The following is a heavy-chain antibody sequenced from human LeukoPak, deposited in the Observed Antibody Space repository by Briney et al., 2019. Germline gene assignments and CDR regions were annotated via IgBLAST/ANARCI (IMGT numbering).Heavy chain of an antibody. CDR2: INPNSDNT. CDR1: GYTFTGYY. Sequence: ASVKVSCKASGYTFTGYYMHWMRQAPGPRLEWMGWINPNSDNTNYAQKFQGRVTMTRDTSISTAYMELTRLRSDDTAVYYCARGATGTTEVDPWGQGTLVTVSS. D-gene: IGHD1-7*01. V-gene: IGHV1-2*02. CDR3: ARGATGTTEVDP. J-gene: IGHJ5*02.